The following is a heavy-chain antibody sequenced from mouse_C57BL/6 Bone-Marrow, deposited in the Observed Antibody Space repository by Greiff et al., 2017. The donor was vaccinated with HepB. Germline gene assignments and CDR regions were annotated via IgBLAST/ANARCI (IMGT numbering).Heavy chain of an antibody. CDR2: IYPGSGNT. D-gene: IGHD1-1*01. CDR3: ARGHYYGLDY. Sequence: VQLQESGAELVRPGASVKLSCKASGYTFTDYYINWVKQRPGQGLEWIARIYPGSGNTYYNEKFKGKATLTAEKSSITAYMQLSSLTSEDSAVYFCARGHYYGLDYWGQGTTLTVSS. J-gene: IGHJ2*01. V-gene: IGHV1-76*01. CDR1: GYTFTDYY.